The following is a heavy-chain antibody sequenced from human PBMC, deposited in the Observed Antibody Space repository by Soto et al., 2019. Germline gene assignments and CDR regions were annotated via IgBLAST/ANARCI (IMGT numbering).Heavy chain of an antibody. CDR2: ISAYNGNT. V-gene: IGHV1-18*04. CDR1: GYTFTSYG. CDR3: ARDQICSGGSCYGSCSRWFDP. Sequence: QVQLVQSGAEVKKPGASVKVSCKASGYTFTSYGISWVRQAPGQGLEWMGWISAYNGNTNYAQKLQGRVTMTTDTSTSTAYMELRSLRSDDTAVYYCARDQICSGGSCYGSCSRWFDPWGQGTLVTVSS. J-gene: IGHJ5*02. D-gene: IGHD2-15*01.